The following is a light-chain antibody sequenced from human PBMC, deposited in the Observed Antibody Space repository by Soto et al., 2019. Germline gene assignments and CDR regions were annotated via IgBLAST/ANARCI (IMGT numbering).Light chain of an antibody. CDR2: GAS. CDR1: QSVSNY. Sequence: EIVMTQSPATLSVSPGDRATLSCRASQSVSNYLVWYQQKLGQAPRLLIYGASTRATGIPARFSGSGSGTEFTLTISSLQSEDFAVYYCQQYSNWPRAFGQGTKVEIK. J-gene: IGKJ1*01. CDR3: QQYSNWPRA. V-gene: IGKV3-15*01.